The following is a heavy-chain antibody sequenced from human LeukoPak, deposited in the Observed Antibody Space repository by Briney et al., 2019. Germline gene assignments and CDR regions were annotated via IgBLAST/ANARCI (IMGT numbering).Heavy chain of an antibody. Sequence: SETLSLTCIVSGGSMNNYYWSWIRQHPGKGLEWIGYIYYSGSTYYNPSLKSRVTISVDTSKNQFSLKLSSVTAADTAVYYCAREVGTYHYDSSGYYPNNWFDPWGKGTLVTVSS. CDR3: AREVGTYHYDSSGYYPNNWFDP. CDR2: IYYSGST. V-gene: IGHV4-59*06. D-gene: IGHD3-22*01. J-gene: IGHJ5*02. CDR1: GGSMNNYY.